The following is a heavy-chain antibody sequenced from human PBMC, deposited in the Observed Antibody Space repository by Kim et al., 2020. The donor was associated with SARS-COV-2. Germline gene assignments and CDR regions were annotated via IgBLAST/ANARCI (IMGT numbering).Heavy chain of an antibody. J-gene: IGHJ6*02. Sequence: ASVKVSCKASGYTFTSYDINWVRQATGQGLEWMGWMNPNSGNTGYAHKFQGRVTMTRNTSISTAYMELSSLRSEDTAVYYCARGLYCSSTSCYYYYGMDVWGQGTTVTVSS. D-gene: IGHD2-2*01. CDR1: GYTFTSYD. V-gene: IGHV1-8*01. CDR3: ARGLYCSSTSCYYYYGMDV. CDR2: MNPNSGNT.